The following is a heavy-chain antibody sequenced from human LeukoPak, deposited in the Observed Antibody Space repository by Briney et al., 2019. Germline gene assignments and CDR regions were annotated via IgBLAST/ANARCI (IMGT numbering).Heavy chain of an antibody. CDR1: GGSISSYY. Sequence: SETLSLTCTVSGGSISSYYWSWIRQPPGKGLEWIGYIYYSGSTNYNPSLKSRVTISVDTSKNQFSLKLSSVTAADTAVYYCASSTTYYFDYWGQGTLVTVSS. V-gene: IGHV4-59*01. CDR3: ASSTTYYFDY. J-gene: IGHJ4*02. CDR2: IYYSGST. D-gene: IGHD1-26*01.